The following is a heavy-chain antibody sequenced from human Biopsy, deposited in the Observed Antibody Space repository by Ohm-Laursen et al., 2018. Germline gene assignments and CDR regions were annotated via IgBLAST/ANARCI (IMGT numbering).Heavy chain of an antibody. CDR3: ARESALAGDFDS. CDR1: GGSFTGHY. Sequence: SETLSLTCTVSGGSFTGHYWSWIRQPPGKGPEWLGYISNIGSTNYNPSLKSRVTISVDTSKNHFSLKLTSVTAADTAVYYCARESALAGDFDSWGQGTLVTVSS. CDR2: ISNIGST. J-gene: IGHJ4*02. D-gene: IGHD6-19*01. V-gene: IGHV4-59*11.